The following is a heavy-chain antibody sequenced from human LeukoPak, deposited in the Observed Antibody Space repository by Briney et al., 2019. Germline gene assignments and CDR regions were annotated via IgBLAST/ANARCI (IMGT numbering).Heavy chain of an antibody. CDR2: MNPNSGGT. D-gene: IGHD2-15*01. CDR3: ARGSCSGGSCYSRWFDP. V-gene: IGHV1-2*02. CDR1: GYTFTGYY. J-gene: IGHJ5*02. Sequence: EASVKVSCKASGYTFTGYYMHWVRQAPGQGLAWMGWMNPNSGGTNYAQKFQGRVTMTRDTSISTAYMELSRLRSDDTAAYYCARGSCSGGSCYSRWFDPWGQGTLVTVSS.